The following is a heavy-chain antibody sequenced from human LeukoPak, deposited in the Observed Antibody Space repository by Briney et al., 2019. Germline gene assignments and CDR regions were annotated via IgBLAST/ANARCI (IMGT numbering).Heavy chain of an antibody. D-gene: IGHD6-19*01. CDR1: GDSISSSHW. CDR3: ARGIVIAVAGHASYFDY. J-gene: IGHJ4*02. V-gene: IGHV4-4*02. Sequence: NTSETLSLTCAVSGDSISSSHWWTWIRQPPGKGLEWIGEIYHRGTTNYNLSLKSRVTISVDRSKNQFSLKLSSVTAADTAVYYCARGIVIAVAGHASYFDYWGQGTLVTVSS. CDR2: IYHRGTT.